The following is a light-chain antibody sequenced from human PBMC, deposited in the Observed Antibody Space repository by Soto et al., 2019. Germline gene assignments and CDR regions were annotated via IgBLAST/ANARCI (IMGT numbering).Light chain of an antibody. CDR1: QSVSSY. J-gene: IGKJ1*01. CDR2: GAS. CDR3: QQYHNWPPRT. V-gene: IGKV3-15*01. Sequence: EIVLTQSPATLSLSPGERATLSCRASQSVSSYLAWYQQKPGQAPRLLIYGASTRATGIPARFSGSGSGTEFTLTISSLQSEDFAVYYCQQYHNWPPRTFGQGTKVDIK.